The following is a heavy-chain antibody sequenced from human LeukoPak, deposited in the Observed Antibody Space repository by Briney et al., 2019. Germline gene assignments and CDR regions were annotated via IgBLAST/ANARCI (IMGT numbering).Heavy chain of an antibody. V-gene: IGHV3-7*01. J-gene: IGHJ4*02. CDR3: ARVGYVWGSYEDYFDY. CDR2: IKQDGSEK. Sequence: GGPLRLSCAASGFTFSSYWMSWVRQAPGKGLEWVANIKQDGSEKYYVDSVKGRFTISRDNAKNSLYLQMNSLRAEDTAVYYCARVGYVWGSYEDYFDYWGQGTLVTVSS. D-gene: IGHD3-16*01. CDR1: GFTFSSYW.